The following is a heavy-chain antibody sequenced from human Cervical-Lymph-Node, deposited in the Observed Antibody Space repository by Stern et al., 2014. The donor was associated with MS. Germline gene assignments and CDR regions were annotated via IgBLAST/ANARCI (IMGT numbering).Heavy chain of an antibody. D-gene: IGHD6-13*01. V-gene: IGHV3-30*04. J-gene: IGHJ6*02. Sequence: VQLVESGAGVVQPGRSLRLSWAASGFTLSTFTMHWVRQAPGQVLEWVAVTSYDGTKKYYADSVRGRITISRDNSKSTLFLQMSSLRPGDTAVYCCARGVYSSPYYYGMDVWGQGTTVTVSS. CDR2: TSYDGTKK. CDR3: ARGVYSSPYYYGMDV. CDR1: GFTLSTFT.